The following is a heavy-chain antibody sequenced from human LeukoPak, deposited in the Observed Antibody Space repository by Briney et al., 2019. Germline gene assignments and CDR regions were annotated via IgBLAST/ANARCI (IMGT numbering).Heavy chain of an antibody. J-gene: IGHJ5*01. CDR2: IYYSGST. CDR1: GGSISSSSYY. CDR3: ASQSASSGWFGY. V-gene: IGHV4-39*01. D-gene: IGHD6-19*01. Sequence: SSETLSLTCTVSGGSISSSSYYWGWIRQPPGKGLEWIGSIYYSGSTYYNPSLKSRVTISVDTSKNQFSLKLSSVTAADTAVYYCASQSASSGWFGYWGQGTLVTVSS.